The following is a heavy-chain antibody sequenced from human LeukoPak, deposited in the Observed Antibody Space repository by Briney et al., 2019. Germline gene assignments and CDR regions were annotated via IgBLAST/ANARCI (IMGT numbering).Heavy chain of an antibody. CDR2: ISYDGSNK. CDR1: GFTFSSYA. CDR3: AGNFDY. V-gene: IGHV3-30-3*01. Sequence: PGGSLRLSCTASGFTFSSYAMHWVRQAPGKGLEWVAAISYDGSNKYYTDSVKGRFTISRDNSKNILYLQMNSLRPEDTAVYYCAGNFDYWGQGTLVTVSS. J-gene: IGHJ4*02.